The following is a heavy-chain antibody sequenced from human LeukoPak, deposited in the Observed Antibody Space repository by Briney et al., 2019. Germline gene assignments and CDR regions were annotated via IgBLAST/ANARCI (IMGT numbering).Heavy chain of an antibody. J-gene: IGHJ4*02. CDR1: GGPIRSYY. CDR2: IYHSGST. D-gene: IGHD6-13*01. CDR3: ARTAYSSTWFPLNHFDY. Sequence: PSETLSLTCTVSGGPIRSYYWNWIRQPPGKGLEWIGYIYHSGSTNYNPSLMSRVTISVDTSKNQFSLNLKSVTAADTAVYFCARTAYSSTWFPLNHFDYWGQGMLVTVST. V-gene: IGHV4-4*09.